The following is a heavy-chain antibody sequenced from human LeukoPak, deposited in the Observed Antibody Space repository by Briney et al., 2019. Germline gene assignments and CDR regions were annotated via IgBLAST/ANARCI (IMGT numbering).Heavy chain of an antibody. CDR1: GVSISSGAYA. CDR2: IYRSGST. Sequence: NPSETLSLTCAVSGVSISSGAYAWSWIRQPPGKGLEWIGYIYRSGSTSYNPSLKSRVSITIDKSKNQFSLNLSSVTAADTAFYYCARVAPRGYSYGAPRFDYWGQGTLVTVSS. D-gene: IGHD5-18*01. V-gene: IGHV4-30-2*01. CDR3: ARVAPRGYSYGAPRFDY. J-gene: IGHJ4*02.